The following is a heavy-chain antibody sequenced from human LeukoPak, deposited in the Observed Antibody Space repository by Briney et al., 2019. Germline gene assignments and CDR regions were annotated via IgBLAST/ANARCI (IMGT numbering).Heavy chain of an antibody. V-gene: IGHV3-33*01. CDR3: ARGGIAAAGSAFDY. J-gene: IGHJ4*02. D-gene: IGHD6-13*01. Sequence: SCKASGYTFTGYYMHWVRQAPGKGLEWVAAIWYDGTKKYYADSVKGRFTISRDNSKNTLHLQMNSLRAEDTAVYYCARGGIAAAGSAFDYWGQGTLVTVSS. CDR1: GYTFTGYY. CDR2: IWYDGTKK.